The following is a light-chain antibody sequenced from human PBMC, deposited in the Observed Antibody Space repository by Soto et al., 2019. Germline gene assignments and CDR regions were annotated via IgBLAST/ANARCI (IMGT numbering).Light chain of an antibody. J-gene: IGKJ2*01. CDR3: EQYDSYPRT. CDR1: KGISSW. CDR2: DVS. Sequence: DIQMTQSPSSLSASVGDRVTITCRASKGISSWLAWYQKKPEKAPKPLIYDVSNLQSGVPSRCDSSGSRTDFTLTISSLQPEDFASYYCEQYDSYPRTVGQGNKLEIK. V-gene: IGKV1D-16*01.